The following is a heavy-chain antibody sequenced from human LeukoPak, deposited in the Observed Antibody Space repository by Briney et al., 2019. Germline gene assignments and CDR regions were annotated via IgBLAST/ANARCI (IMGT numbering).Heavy chain of an antibody. CDR2: ISGSGGST. D-gene: IGHD6-13*01. Sequence: PGGSLRLSCAASGFTFSSYAMSWVRQAPGKGLEWVSAISGSGGSTYYADSVKGRFTISRDNSKNTLYLQMNSLRAEDTAVYYCAKARGRSSWYVTSAYYFDYWGQGTLVTVSS. J-gene: IGHJ4*02. V-gene: IGHV3-23*01. CDR3: AKARGRSSWYVTSAYYFDY. CDR1: GFTFSSYA.